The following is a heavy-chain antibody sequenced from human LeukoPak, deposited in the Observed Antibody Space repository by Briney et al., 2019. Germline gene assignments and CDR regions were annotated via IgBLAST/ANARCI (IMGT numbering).Heavy chain of an antibody. CDR3: ARHVSPRAAASPMDV. J-gene: IGHJ6*02. V-gene: IGHV4-39*01. Sequence: PSETLSLTCTVSGGSTASSSHYWGWIRQPPGKGLEWIGSFYYSGSTYSNPSLKSRVTISVDTSKNQFSLKLSSVTAADTAVYYCARHVSPRAAASPMDVWGQGTTVTVSS. D-gene: IGHD6-13*01. CDR2: FYYSGST. CDR1: GGSTASSSHY.